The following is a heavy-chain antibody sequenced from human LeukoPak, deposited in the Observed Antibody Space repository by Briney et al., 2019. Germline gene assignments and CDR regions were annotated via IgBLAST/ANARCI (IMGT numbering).Heavy chain of an antibody. Sequence: GGSLRLSCAASGFSFSRYGMKWVRQAPGKGLERLSYIRSSDSTTYYADSVKGRFTISRDNAKNSLYPQMDSLRVEDTAVYYCAKRADSSAHSFDYWGQGTLVTVSS. CDR3: AKRADSSAHSFDY. J-gene: IGHJ4*02. CDR1: GFSFSRYG. V-gene: IGHV3-48*04. CDR2: IRSSDSTT. D-gene: IGHD3-22*01.